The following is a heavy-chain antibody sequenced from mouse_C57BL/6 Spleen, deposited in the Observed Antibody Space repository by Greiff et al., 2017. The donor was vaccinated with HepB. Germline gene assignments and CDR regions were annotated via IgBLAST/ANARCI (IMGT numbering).Heavy chain of an antibody. D-gene: IGHD1-1*01. J-gene: IGHJ3*01. CDR2: IDPNRGGT. CDR1: GYTFTSYW. V-gene: IGHV1-72*01. Sequence: QVQLKQPGAELVKPGASVKLSCKASGYTFTSYWMHWVKQRPGRGLEWIGRIDPNRGGTKYNEKFKSKATLTVDKPSSTAYMQLSSLTSEDSAVYYCAREESTNPGSSPFAYWGQGTLVTVSA. CDR3: AREESTNPGSSPFAY.